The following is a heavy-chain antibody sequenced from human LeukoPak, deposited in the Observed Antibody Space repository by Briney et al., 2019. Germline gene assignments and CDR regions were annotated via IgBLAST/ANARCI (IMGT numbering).Heavy chain of an antibody. V-gene: IGHV4-59*01. CDR2: IYFGGTT. CDR3: ARHRSDTGGKKGVNWFDP. Sequence: SETLSLTCSVSGGSIKNYYWSWIRQPPGKGLEWLGNIYFGGTTDYNSSLKSRLTISVDTFKHQLSLKLQSVTAADTATYYCARHRSDTGGKKGVNWFDPWGQGTLVTVSS. J-gene: IGHJ5*02. D-gene: IGHD4-23*01. CDR1: GGSIKNYY.